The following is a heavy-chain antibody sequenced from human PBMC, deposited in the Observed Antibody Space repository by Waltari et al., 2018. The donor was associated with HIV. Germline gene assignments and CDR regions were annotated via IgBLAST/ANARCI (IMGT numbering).Heavy chain of an antibody. J-gene: IGHJ1*01. CDR2: ISYDGSNK. V-gene: IGHV3-30*18. CDR3: AKDPTPYSSGLEYFQH. CDR1: GFTFSSYG. Sequence: QVQLVESGGGVVQPGRSLRLSCAASGFTFSSYGMHWVRQAPGKGLEWVAVISYDGSNKYYADSVKGRFTISRDNSKNTLYLQMNSLRAEDTAVYYCAKDPTPYSSGLEYFQHWGQGTLVTVSS. D-gene: IGHD6-19*01.